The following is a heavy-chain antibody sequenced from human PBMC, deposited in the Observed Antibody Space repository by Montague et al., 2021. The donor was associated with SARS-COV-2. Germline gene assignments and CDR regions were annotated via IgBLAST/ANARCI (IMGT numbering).Heavy chain of an antibody. CDR1: GVSITSTNW. CDR3: AGKALTVPADY. V-gene: IGHV4-4*02. J-gene: IGHJ4*02. D-gene: IGHD4-11*01. Sequence: SETLSLTCAVSGVSITSTNWWSLVRQPPGKGLEWIGEISYGGIATYNPSLKSRATISTDRSRNLFSLTLSSVTAADTAIYYCAGKALTVPADYWGQGTLVTVS. CDR2: ISYGGIA.